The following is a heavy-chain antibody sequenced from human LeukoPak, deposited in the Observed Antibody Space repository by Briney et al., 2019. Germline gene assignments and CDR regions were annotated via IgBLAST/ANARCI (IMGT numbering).Heavy chain of an antibody. J-gene: IGHJ4*02. V-gene: IGHV3-30*04. D-gene: IGHD3-10*01. Sequence: GGSLRLSCAASGFTFSSYAMHWVRQAPGKGLEWVAVISYDGSNKYYADSVKGRFTISRDNSKNTLYLQMNSLRAEDTAVHYCARGGVLLWFGELSHYYFDYWGQGTLVTVSS. CDR3: ARGGVLLWFGELSHYYFDY. CDR2: ISYDGSNK. CDR1: GFTFSSYA.